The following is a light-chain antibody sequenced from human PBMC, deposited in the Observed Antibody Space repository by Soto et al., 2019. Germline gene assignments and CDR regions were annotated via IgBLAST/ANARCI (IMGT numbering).Light chain of an antibody. V-gene: IGKV1-5*03. Sequence: DIQMTQSPSALSASVGDRVTITCRASQSISSWLAWYQQKPGKAPKLLIYKASSLESGVPSRFSGSVSGTEFTLTISCLQPDDFATYYCQQYNSAWTFGQGTKVDIK. CDR2: KAS. J-gene: IGKJ1*01. CDR3: QQYNSAWT. CDR1: QSISSW.